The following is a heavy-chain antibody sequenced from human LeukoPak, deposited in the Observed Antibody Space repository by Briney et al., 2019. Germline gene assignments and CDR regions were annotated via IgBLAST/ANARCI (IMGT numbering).Heavy chain of an antibody. CDR2: VDPEDGKT. V-gene: IGHV1-69-2*01. D-gene: IGHD2-21*01. J-gene: IGHJ4*02. CDR3: ATVVGWKAYDH. CDR1: ALTFSDYL. Sequence: ASVKVSCKASALTFSDYLDHWMRQAPGKGLEWMGRVDPEDGKTLYAEKFRGRVTITADTSADTAYLDLSGLKSEDTAVYYCATVVGWKAYDHWGQGTLVTVSS.